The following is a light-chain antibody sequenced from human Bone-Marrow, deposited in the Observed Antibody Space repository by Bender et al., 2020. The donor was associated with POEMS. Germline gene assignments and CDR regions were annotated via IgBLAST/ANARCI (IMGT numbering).Light chain of an antibody. Sequence: QSALTQPASVSGSPGQSITVSCTGTSSVVASYNLVSWYQQHPGKAPKVIIYDVSNRPSGVSNRFSGSKSGNTASLTISGLQAEDEADYHCSSYTSSSTLVFGGGTKLTVL. CDR2: DVS. CDR3: SSYTSSSTLV. CDR1: SSVVASYNL. J-gene: IGLJ3*02. V-gene: IGLV2-14*02.